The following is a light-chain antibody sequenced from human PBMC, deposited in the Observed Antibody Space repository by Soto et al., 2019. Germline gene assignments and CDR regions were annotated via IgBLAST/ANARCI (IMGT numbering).Light chain of an antibody. Sequence: QSALPQPASVSGSPGQSIPLSCTGTSSDVGGYNSVSWYQQHPGKAPKLMIYEVSNRPSGVSNRFSGSKSGNTASLTISGLQAEDEADYYCSSYTSSSTLVVFGGGTKVTVL. V-gene: IGLV2-14*01. J-gene: IGLJ2*01. CDR1: SSDVGGYNS. CDR2: EVS. CDR3: SSYTSSSTLVV.